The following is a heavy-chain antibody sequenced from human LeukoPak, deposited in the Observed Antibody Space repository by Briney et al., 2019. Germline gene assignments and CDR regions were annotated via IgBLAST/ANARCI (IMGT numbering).Heavy chain of an antibody. CDR1: GYFISSGYY. V-gene: IGHV4-38-2*02. D-gene: IGHD2-2*02. J-gene: IGHJ6*03. CDR3: ATSRDWGYTGYFYMDI. CDR2: VYLSGYT. Sequence: PSETLSLTCIVSGYFISSGYYWGWIRQPPGQGLEWIGSVYLSGYTYYNPSLKSRVTISLDTSKNQFSLKLGSLTAADTAVYYCATSRDWGYTGYFYMDIWGKGTTVTVSS.